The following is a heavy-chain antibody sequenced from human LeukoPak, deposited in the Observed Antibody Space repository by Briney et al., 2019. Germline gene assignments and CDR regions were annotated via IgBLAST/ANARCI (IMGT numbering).Heavy chain of an antibody. CDR3: AKRPGRHAPWVS. D-gene: IGHD1-1*01. V-gene: IGHV5-51*01. J-gene: IGHJ5*02. CDR1: RYSFTNYW. Sequence: GESLKISCKGSRYSFTNYWIDWVRQMPGKGLEWMGIIYPGDSNTTYSPSFQGQVTISADKSISTAYLQWSGLKASDTAIYYCAKRPGRHAPWVSWGQGTLVTVSS. CDR2: IYPGDSNT.